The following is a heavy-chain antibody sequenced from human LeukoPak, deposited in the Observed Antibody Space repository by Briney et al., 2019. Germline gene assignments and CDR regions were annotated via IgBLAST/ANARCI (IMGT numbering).Heavy chain of an antibody. Sequence: GGSLRLSCAASEFTFSSYWMSWVRQAPGKGLEWVASIKQDGSEKYYVDSVKGRVTISRDNAKNSLYLQMNSLRAEDTAVYYCAKEEPYDSSGYYYYYYYMDVWGKGTTVTISS. CDR3: AKEEPYDSSGYYYYYYYMDV. J-gene: IGHJ6*03. CDR2: IKQDGSEK. V-gene: IGHV3-7*01. CDR1: EFTFSSYW. D-gene: IGHD3-22*01.